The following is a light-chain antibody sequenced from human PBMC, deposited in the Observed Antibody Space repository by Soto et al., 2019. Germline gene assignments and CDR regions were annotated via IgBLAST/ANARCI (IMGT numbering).Light chain of an antibody. J-gene: IGLJ3*02. CDR2: EVS. Sequence: QSALTQPASVSGSPGQSITISCTGTSSDVGGYNYVSWYQQHPGKAPKLMIYEVSNRPSGVSNRFSGSKSGNTASQTISGLQAEDEAVYYCSSFTSINTWVFGGGTKLTVL. CDR3: SSFTSINTWV. CDR1: SSDVGGYNY. V-gene: IGLV2-14*01.